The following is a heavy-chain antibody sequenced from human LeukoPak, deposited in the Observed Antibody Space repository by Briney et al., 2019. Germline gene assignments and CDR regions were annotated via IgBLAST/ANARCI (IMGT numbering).Heavy chain of an antibody. J-gene: IGHJ4*02. D-gene: IGHD2-2*01. Sequence: PGGSLRLSCAAPGFTFSSYAMSWVRQAPGKGLEWVSGISWNSGSIGYADSVKGRFTISRDNAKNSLYLQMNSLRAEDMALYYCAKARLSEPSCPTDWGQGTLVTVSS. V-gene: IGHV3-9*03. CDR1: GFTFSSYA. CDR3: AKARLSEPSCPTD. CDR2: ISWNSGSI.